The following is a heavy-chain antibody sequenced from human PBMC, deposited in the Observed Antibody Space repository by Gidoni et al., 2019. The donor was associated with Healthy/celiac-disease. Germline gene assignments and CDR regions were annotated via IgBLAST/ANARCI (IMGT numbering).Heavy chain of an antibody. Sequence: EVQLVESGGVVVQPGGSLRLSCAASGFTFDDYTMHWVRQAPGKGLEWVSLISWDGGSTYYADSVKGRFTISRDNSKNSLYLQMNSLRTEDTALYYCAKAPMGYDSSVYFDYWGQGTLVTVSS. CDR1: GFTFDDYT. V-gene: IGHV3-43*01. D-gene: IGHD3-22*01. CDR2: ISWDGGST. J-gene: IGHJ4*02. CDR3: AKAPMGYDSSVYFDY.